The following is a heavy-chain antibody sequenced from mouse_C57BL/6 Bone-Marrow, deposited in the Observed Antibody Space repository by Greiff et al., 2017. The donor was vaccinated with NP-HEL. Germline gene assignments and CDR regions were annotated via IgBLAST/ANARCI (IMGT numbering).Heavy chain of an antibody. Sequence: VQLQQSGPELVKPGASVKISCKASGYAFTGYYMNWVKQSPEKSLEWIGEINPSTGGTTYNQKFKAKATLTVDKSSSTAYMQLKSLTSEDSAVYYCARVNDYDPFAYWGQGTLVTVSA. CDR2: INPSTGGT. J-gene: IGHJ3*01. CDR3: ARVNDYDPFAY. D-gene: IGHD2-4*01. V-gene: IGHV1-42*01. CDR1: GYAFTGYY.